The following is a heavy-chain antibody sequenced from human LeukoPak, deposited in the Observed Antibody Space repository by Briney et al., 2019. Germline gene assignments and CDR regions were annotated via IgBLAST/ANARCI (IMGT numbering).Heavy chain of an antibody. V-gene: IGHV4-39*01. Sequence: SETLSLTCTVSGGSISSSSYYWGWIRQPPGKGLEWIGSVYYSGSTHYNPSLKSRVTISVDTSKNQFSLKLSSVTAADTAVYYCARHRRYAPVDYWGQGTLVTVSS. J-gene: IGHJ4*02. D-gene: IGHD1-1*01. CDR3: ARHRRYAPVDY. CDR2: VYYSGST. CDR1: GGSISSSSYY.